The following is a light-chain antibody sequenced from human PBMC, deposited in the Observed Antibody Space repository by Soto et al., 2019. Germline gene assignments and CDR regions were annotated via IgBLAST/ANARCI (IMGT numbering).Light chain of an antibody. CDR3: QQYNDWLPT. CDR1: QSIRSN. Sequence: EIVMTQSPATLSVSPGEGVTLSCRASQSIRSNLAWYQQKRGQTPRLLIYGASTRATGIPARFSGSGSGTDFTLAISSLQSEDFAVYYCQQYNDWLPTFGGGTKVEIK. V-gene: IGKV3-15*01. CDR2: GAS. J-gene: IGKJ4*01.